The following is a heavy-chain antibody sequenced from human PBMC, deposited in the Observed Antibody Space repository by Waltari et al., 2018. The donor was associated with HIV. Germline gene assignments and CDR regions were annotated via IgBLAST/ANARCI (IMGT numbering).Heavy chain of an antibody. V-gene: IGHV3-74*01. CDR3: APGRGWFDP. CDR2: INSDGSST. J-gene: IGHJ5*02. Sequence: EVQVVESGGGLVQPGGSLRLTCDASGFPFSSYWMHWVRQAPGKGLVWVSRINSDGSSTGYVDSVKGRFTISRDNAKNTLYLQMNNLRAEDTAVYYCAPGRGWFDPWGQGTLVTVSS. CDR1: GFPFSSYW.